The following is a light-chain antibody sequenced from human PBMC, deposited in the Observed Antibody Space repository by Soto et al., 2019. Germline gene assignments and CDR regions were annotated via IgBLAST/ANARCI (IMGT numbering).Light chain of an antibody. V-gene: IGKV3-15*01. CDR3: QQYNKWPQT. J-gene: IGKJ5*01. CDR1: QSVSSN. Sequence: EIVMTQSPATRSVSPGERATRSCRASQSVSSNLAWYQQKPGQAPRLVIYGASTRATGIPARFSGSGSGTEFTLTISSLQSEDFAVYYCQQYNKWPQTFGQGTRLEIK. CDR2: GAS.